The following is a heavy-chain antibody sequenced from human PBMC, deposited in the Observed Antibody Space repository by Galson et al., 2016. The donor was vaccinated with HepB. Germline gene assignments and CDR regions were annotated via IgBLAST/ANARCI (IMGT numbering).Heavy chain of an antibody. CDR2: INAGNGNT. D-gene: IGHD3-22*01. Sequence: SVKVSCKASGYTFTNYPLHWVRQAPGQRLEWMGWINAGNGNTTYSQTFQGRVTVTRDTSASTAHMELSSLKSEDTAVYYCARMARSGYVRFDTWGQGTLVTVSS. V-gene: IGHV1-3*01. J-gene: IGHJ5*02. CDR3: ARMARSGYVRFDT. CDR1: GYTFTNYP.